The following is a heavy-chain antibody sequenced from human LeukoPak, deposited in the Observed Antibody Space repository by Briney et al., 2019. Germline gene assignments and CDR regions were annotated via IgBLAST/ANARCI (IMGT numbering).Heavy chain of an antibody. D-gene: IGHD5-12*01. V-gene: IGHV3-74*01. CDR3: ARAPQIGFSGFDKNY. CDR2: INSDGSRI. CDR1: GFTLSDYW. J-gene: IGHJ4*02. Sequence: GRSLRLSCAASGFTLSDYWMHWVRQAPGEGVVWVSRINSDGSRIIYADSVKGRFTISRDNAKNTVYLQMNSLRADDTAVYFCARAPQIGFSGFDKNYWGQGTLVTVSS.